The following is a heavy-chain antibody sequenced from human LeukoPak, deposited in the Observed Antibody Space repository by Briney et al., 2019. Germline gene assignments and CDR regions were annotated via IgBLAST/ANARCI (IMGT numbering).Heavy chain of an antibody. J-gene: IGHJ4*02. V-gene: IGHV3-23*01. CDR1: GFTVTEYA. Sequence: GGSLRLSCAASGFTVTEYAMTWIRQSPGKGLEWVSAISGSGGSTYYADSVKGRFTISRDNSKNMLYLQMNSLRAEDTAVYYCATTLDYSNYLFHWGQGTLVTVSS. D-gene: IGHD4-11*01. CDR3: ATTLDYSNYLFH. CDR2: ISGSGGST.